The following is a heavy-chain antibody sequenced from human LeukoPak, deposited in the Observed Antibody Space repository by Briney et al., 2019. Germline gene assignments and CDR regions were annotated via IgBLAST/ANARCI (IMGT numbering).Heavy chain of an antibody. CDR3: AKDYLLYDY. J-gene: IGHJ4*02. CDR1: GFTFSSYG. CDR2: ISYDGSNK. V-gene: IGHV3-30*18. Sequence: GGSLRLSCAASGFTFSSYGTHWVRQAPGKGLEWVAVISYDGSNKYYADSVKGRFTISRDNSKNTLYLQMNSLRAEDTAVYYCAKDYLLYDYWGQGTLVTVSS.